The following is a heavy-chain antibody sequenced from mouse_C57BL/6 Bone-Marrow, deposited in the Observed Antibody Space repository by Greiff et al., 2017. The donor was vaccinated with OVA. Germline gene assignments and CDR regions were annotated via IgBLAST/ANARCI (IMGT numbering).Heavy chain of an antibody. CDR2: ISYDGSN. CDR1: GYSITSGYY. V-gene: IGHV3-6*01. Sequence: EVKLMESGPGLVKPSQSLSLTCSVTGYSITSGYYWNWIRQFPGNKLEWMGYISYDGSNNYNPSLKNRISITRDTSKNQFFLKLNSVTTEDTATYYCARDNYSNYGYFDVWGTGTTVTVSS. CDR3: ARDNYSNYGYFDV. J-gene: IGHJ1*03. D-gene: IGHD2-5*01.